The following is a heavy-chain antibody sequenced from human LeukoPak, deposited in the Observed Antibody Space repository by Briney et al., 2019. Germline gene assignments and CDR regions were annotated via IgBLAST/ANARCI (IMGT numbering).Heavy chain of an antibody. V-gene: IGHV1-58*02. J-gene: IGHJ5*02. D-gene: IGHD1-1*01. CDR2: IVVGSGNT. Sequence: SVKVSCKASRVTFTSCAMRWVRQARGQRLEWIGWIVVGSGNTNYAQKFQERVTITRDMSTSTAYMELSSLRSEDTAVYYCAAFHGRPTGTTIMVDNWFDPWGQGTLVTVSS. CDR3: AAFHGRPTGTTIMVDNWFDP. CDR1: RVTFTSCA.